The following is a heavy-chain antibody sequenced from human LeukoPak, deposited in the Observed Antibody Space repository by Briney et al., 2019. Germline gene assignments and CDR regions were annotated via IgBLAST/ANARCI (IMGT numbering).Heavy chain of an antibody. CDR1: GGSISSYY. Sequence: SETLSLTCTVSGGSISSYYWSWIRQHPGKGLEWIGYIYYSGSTYYNPSLKSRVTISVDTSKNQFSLKLSSVTAADTAVYYCARAPSQQLVGWLFDYWGQGTLVTVSS. D-gene: IGHD6-13*01. CDR3: ARAPSQQLVGWLFDY. CDR2: IYYSGST. V-gene: IGHV4-59*06. J-gene: IGHJ4*02.